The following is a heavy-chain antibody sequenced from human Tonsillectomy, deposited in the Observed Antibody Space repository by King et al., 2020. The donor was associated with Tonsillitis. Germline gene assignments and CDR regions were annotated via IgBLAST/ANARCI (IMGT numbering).Heavy chain of an antibody. J-gene: IGHJ4*02. V-gene: IGHV3-11*06. CDR3: ARWSGGSLYYCDY. CDR1: N. D-gene: IGHD2-15*01. CDR2: ISSISSYT. Sequence: NMSWIRQAPWKGLEWVSYISSISSYTNYADSVKGRFTISRDNAQTSLYLHMNSLRAEDTAVYYCARWSGGSLYYCDYWGQGTLVTVDS.